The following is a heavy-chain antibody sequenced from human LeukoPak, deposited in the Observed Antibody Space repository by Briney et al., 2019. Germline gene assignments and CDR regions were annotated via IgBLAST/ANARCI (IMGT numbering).Heavy chain of an antibody. CDR1: GGSISSYY. J-gene: IGHJ3*02. Sequence: ETLSLTCTVSGGSISSYYWSWIRQPPGKGLEWIGYIYYSGSTNYNPSLKSRVTISVDTSKNQFSLKLSSVTAADTAVYYCARGALAYCGGDCYSKDAFDIWGQGTMVTVSS. CDR2: IYYSGST. D-gene: IGHD2-21*02. CDR3: ARGALAYCGGDCYSKDAFDI. V-gene: IGHV4-59*01.